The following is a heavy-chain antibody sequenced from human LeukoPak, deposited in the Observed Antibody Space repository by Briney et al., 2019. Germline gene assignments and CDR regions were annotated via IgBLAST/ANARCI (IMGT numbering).Heavy chain of an antibody. D-gene: IGHD3-3*01. CDR2: ISSSRTI. J-gene: IGHJ6*02. V-gene: IGHV3-48*01. Sequence: GGSLRLSCAASGFTFSSYSMNWVRQAPGKGLEWVSYISSSRTIYYADSVKGRFTISRDNAKNSLYLQMNSLRAEDTAVYYCARVDDFWSGYGPDYGMDVWGQGTTVTVSS. CDR1: GFTFSSYS. CDR3: ARVDDFWSGYGPDYGMDV.